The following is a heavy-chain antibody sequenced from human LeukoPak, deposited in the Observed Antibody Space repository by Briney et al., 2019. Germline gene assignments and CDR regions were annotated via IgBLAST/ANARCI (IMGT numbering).Heavy chain of an antibody. CDR3: TRDLANSWYYY. Sequence: SETLSLTCTVSGGSISSYYWNWIRQPPGKGLEWIGYIYYSGSTNYNPSLKSRVTISVDTSKNQFSQKLSSVTAADTAVYYCTRDLANSWYYYWGRGILVTVSS. V-gene: IGHV4-59*01. J-gene: IGHJ4*02. CDR1: GGSISSYY. D-gene: IGHD6-13*01. CDR2: IYYSGST.